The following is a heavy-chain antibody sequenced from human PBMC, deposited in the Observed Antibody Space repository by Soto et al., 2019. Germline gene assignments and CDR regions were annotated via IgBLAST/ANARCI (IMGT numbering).Heavy chain of an antibody. J-gene: IGHJ4*02. V-gene: IGHV4-59*01. D-gene: IGHD2-8*02. Sequence: SETLSLTCTVSGGSISSYYWSWIRQPPGKGLEWIGYIYYSGRTNYNPSLKSRVTISVDTSKNQFSLKLSSVTAADTAVYYCARGGGVYHFDDWGQGTLVTVSS. CDR3: ARGGGVYHFDD. CDR2: IYYSGRT. CDR1: GGSISSYY.